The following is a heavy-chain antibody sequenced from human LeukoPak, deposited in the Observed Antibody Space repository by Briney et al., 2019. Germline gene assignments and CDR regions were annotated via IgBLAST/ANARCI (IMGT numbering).Heavy chain of an antibody. V-gene: IGHV3-23*01. CDR2: VSASGGSR. Sequence: GGSLRLSCAASGFIFNNFAMSWVRQAPGKGLEWVSLVSASGGSRYYGDSVKGRFTVSRDNSKNLVYLEMNSLRAGDTAVYYCAKGGEDSGYNSHFDSWGQGTLVIVSS. D-gene: IGHD5-24*01. J-gene: IGHJ4*02. CDR3: AKGGEDSGYNSHFDS. CDR1: GFIFNNFA.